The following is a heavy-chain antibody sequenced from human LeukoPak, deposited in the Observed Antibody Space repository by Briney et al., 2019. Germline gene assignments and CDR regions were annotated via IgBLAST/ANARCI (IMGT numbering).Heavy chain of an antibody. Sequence: PGGSLRLSCAASGFTFSNYWMHWVRQAPGKGLEWVSTISGSGGSTYYADSVKGRFTISRDNPKNTLSLQMNGLRAEDTAVYYCAKGSAYADFWGQGTLVTVSS. J-gene: IGHJ4*02. CDR1: GFTFSNYW. CDR3: AKGSAYADF. V-gene: IGHV3-23*01. D-gene: IGHD3-3*01. CDR2: ISGSGGST.